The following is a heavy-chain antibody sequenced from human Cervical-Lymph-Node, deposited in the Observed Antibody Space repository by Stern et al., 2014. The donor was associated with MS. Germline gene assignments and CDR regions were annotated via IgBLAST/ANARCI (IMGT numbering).Heavy chain of an antibody. CDR1: GYNFTTYY. CDR3: ARDRGPHAFDI. V-gene: IGHV1-46*01. J-gene: IGHJ3*02. CDR2: INPSSGQT. Sequence: QVQLVQSGAAVKKPGASVNVSCKTSGYNFTTYYIHWVRQPPGQGLEWMGIINPSSGQTSNAQKFQGRVTMITETSTSTVHMALNSLRSDDTAVYFCARDRGPHAFDIWGQGTMVTVSS. D-gene: IGHD3-16*01.